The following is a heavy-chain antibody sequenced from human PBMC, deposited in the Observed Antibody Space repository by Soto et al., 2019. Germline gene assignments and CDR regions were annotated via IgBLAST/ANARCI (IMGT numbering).Heavy chain of an antibody. CDR3: AGRERVTMVRGVIIKPHYYYYGMDV. J-gene: IGHJ6*02. V-gene: IGHV1-69*01. CDR2: IIPIFGTA. D-gene: IGHD3-10*01. Sequence: QVQLVQSGAEVKKPGSSVKVSCKASGGTFSSYAISWVRQAPGQGLEWMGGIIPIFGTANYAQKFQGRVTSTADEDTSTAYMELSSLRSEDTAVYYCAGRERVTMVRGVIIKPHYYYYGMDVWGQGTTVTVSS. CDR1: GGTFSSYA.